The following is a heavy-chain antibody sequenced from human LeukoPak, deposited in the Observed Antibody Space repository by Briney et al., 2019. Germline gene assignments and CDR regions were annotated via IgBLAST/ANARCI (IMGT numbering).Heavy chain of an antibody. Sequence: GGSLRLSCAASGFTFSSYSMSWVRQAPGKGLEWVANIKQDGSEKYYVDSVKGRFTISRDNADRSLYFQMTSLRVEDTAVYFCASRYCTGVNCFAASYMCMDVWGKGTTVTVSS. D-gene: IGHD2-8*02. J-gene: IGHJ6*03. CDR3: ASRYCTGVNCFAASYMCMDV. CDR1: GFTFSSYS. CDR2: IKQDGSEK. V-gene: IGHV3-7*01.